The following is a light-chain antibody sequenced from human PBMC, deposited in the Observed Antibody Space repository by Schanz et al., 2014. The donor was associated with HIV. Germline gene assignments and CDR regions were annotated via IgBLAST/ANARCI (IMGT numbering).Light chain of an antibody. CDR2: AAS. J-gene: IGKJ2*01. V-gene: IGKV1-9*01. Sequence: IQLTQSPSSLSASVRDRVTITCRASQGISNSLAWYQQKPGKGPKLLIYAASTLQTGVPSRFSGSGSGTDFTLTITSLQPDDFATYYCQQSYTKPYTFGQGTKLEIK. CDR1: QGISNS. CDR3: QQSYTKPYT.